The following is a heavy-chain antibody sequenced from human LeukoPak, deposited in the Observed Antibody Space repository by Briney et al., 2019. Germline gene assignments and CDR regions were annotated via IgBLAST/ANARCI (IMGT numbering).Heavy chain of an antibody. V-gene: IGHV3-30*03. CDR3: ARALGD. J-gene: IGHJ4*02. CDR2: ISYDGSNK. D-gene: IGHD3-16*01. Sequence: QSGRSLRLSCAASGFTFSSYGMHWVRQAPGKGLEWVAVISYDGSNKYYADSVKGRFTISRDNAKNTLYVQMNSLRAEDTAVYYCARALGDWGQGTLVTVSS. CDR1: GFTFSSYG.